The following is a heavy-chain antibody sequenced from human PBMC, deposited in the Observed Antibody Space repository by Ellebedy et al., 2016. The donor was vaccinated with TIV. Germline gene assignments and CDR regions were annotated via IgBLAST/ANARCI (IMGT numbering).Heavy chain of an antibody. CDR3: ARGEGGVLLWFGEITFHS. CDR2: INYSGST. D-gene: IGHD3-10*01. V-gene: IGHV4-34*01. J-gene: IGHJ4*02. Sequence: ESLKISCAASGFTFSSYAMHWIRQAPGKGLEWIGEINYSGSTNYNPSLKSRVTILVDTSKSQFSLRLTSATAADTAVYYCARGEGGVLLWFGEITFHSWGQGTLVTVSS. CDR1: GFTFSSYA.